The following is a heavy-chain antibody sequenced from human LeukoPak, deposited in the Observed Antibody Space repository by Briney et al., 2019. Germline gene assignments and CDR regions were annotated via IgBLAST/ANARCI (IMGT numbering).Heavy chain of an antibody. J-gene: IGHJ4*02. Sequence: ASVKVSCKASGYTFTSYGISWVRQAPGQGLEWMGWTSAHNDDTNYAETLQGRLTMTTDISTSTAYMELTSLRSDDTAVYYCARDWDSRNDYFDPWGQGTLVILSS. CDR3: ARDWDSRNDYFDP. V-gene: IGHV1-18*01. CDR2: TSAHNDDT. CDR1: GYTFTSYG. D-gene: IGHD1-1*01.